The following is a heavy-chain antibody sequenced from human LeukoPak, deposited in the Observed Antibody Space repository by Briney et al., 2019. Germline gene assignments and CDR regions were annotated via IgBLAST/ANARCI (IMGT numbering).Heavy chain of an antibody. CDR2: MNANSGNT. V-gene: IGHV1-8*01. CDR1: GYTFTSYD. Sequence: ASVKVSCKASGYTFTSYDINWVRQATGQGLEWMGWMNANSGNTGYAQKFQGRVTMTRNTSISTAYMELSSLRSEDTAVYYCARGQHYGSGSYSYWFDPWGQGTLVTVSS. CDR3: ARGQHYGSGSYSYWFDP. D-gene: IGHD3-10*01. J-gene: IGHJ5*02.